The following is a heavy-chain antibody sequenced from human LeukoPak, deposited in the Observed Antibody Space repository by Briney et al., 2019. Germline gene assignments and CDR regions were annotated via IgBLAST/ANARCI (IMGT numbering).Heavy chain of an antibody. CDR1: GGSISSYY. CDR3: ARRRGYSLDY. V-gene: IGHV4-59*08. D-gene: IGHD5-18*01. CDR2: IYYSGST. J-gene: IGHJ4*02. Sequence: SETLSLTCTVSGGSISSYYWSWIRQPPGKGLECIGYIYYSGSTNYNPSLKSRVTISVDTSKNQFSLKLSSVTAADTAVYYCARRRGYSLDYWGQGTLVTVSS.